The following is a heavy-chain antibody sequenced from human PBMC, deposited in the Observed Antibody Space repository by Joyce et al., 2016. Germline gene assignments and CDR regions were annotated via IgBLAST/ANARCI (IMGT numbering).Heavy chain of an antibody. V-gene: IGHV3-30*04. CDR3: ARDRGSYYDYLTGYFYFDN. J-gene: IGHJ4*02. CDR1: GYTFSNNA. CDR2: ISYDASDK. D-gene: IGHD3-9*01. Sequence: QVQLVESGGGVVQPGRSLRVSCAASGYTFSNNAMHWVRQAPGKGLELVAVISYDASDKYYADAVKGRFTISRDNSQNILYLQMNDVRTEDTAVYYCARDRGSYYDYLTGYFYFDNWGQGTPVTVSS.